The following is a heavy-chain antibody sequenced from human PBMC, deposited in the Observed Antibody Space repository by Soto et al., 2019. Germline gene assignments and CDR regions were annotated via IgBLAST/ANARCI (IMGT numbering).Heavy chain of an antibody. CDR3: AHSDIVSTISGGTFDI. D-gene: IGHD5-12*01. CDR1: GFSLSSSGVG. V-gene: IGHV2-5*02. Sequence: QITLKESGPTLVKPTQTLTLTCTFSGFSLSSSGVGVGWIRQPPGKALEWLALIYWDDVLYHSPSLKRRLTSTNDTYKNQVVLTMTNMDHVDTATYYCAHSDIVSTISGGTFDIWGQGTMVTVSS. CDR2: IYWDDVL. J-gene: IGHJ3*02.